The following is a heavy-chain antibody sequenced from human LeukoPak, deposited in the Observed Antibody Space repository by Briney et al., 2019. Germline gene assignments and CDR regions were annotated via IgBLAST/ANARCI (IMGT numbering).Heavy chain of an antibody. CDR2: ISGSGSTT. J-gene: IGHJ4*02. V-gene: IGHV3-23*01. CDR1: GFTFSSYA. D-gene: IGHD2-2*01. CDR3: AKDWDQLLYYFDY. Sequence: GRSLRLSCAASGFTFSSYAMSWVRQAPGKWLEWVSAISGSGSTTYYADPVKGRFTISRDNSKNTLYLQMNSLRAEDTAVYYCAKDWDQLLYYFDYWGQGTLVTVSS.